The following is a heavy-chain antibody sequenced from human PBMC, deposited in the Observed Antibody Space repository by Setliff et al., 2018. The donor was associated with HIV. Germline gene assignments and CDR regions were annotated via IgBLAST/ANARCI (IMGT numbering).Heavy chain of an antibody. CDR1: GFTFSNYA. CDR2: ISYDGSNK. V-gene: IGHV3-30*04. D-gene: IGHD5-18*01. Sequence: SLRLSCAASGFTFSNYAMHWVRQAPGKGLEWVAVISYDGSNKYSADSVKGRFTISRDNSKNTLYLQMNSLRAEDTAVYYCARDQDTAMVHDAFGIWGQGTMVTVSS. CDR3: ARDQDTAMVHDAFGI. J-gene: IGHJ3*02.